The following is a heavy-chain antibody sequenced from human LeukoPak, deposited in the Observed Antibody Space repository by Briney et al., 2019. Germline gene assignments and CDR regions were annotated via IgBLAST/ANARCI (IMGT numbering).Heavy chain of an antibody. CDR1: GGSISSYY. J-gene: IGHJ4*02. Sequence: SETLSLTCTVSGGSISSYYWSWIRQPPGKGLEWIGYIYTSGSTNYNPSLKSRVTISVGTSKNQFSLKLSSVTAADTAVYYCARKRFPGYFDYWGQGTLVTVSS. D-gene: IGHD3-3*01. V-gene: IGHV4-4*09. CDR3: ARKRFPGYFDY. CDR2: IYTSGST.